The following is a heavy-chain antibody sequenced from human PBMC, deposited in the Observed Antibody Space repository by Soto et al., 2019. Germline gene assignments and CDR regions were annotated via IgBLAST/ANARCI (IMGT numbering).Heavy chain of an antibody. CDR2: ISYDGSNK. D-gene: IGHD5-18*01. J-gene: IGHJ4*02. Sequence: GGSLRLACAVRGLSANSYSMQWVRQAPGKGLEWVAVISYDGSNKYYADSVKGRFTISRDNSNHTQYLQMNSQRAEDTAVYYWASDHQAQSTAMVMNWGQGTLVTAAS. CDR3: ASDHQAQSTAMVMN. CDR1: GLSANSYS. V-gene: IGHV3-30-3*01.